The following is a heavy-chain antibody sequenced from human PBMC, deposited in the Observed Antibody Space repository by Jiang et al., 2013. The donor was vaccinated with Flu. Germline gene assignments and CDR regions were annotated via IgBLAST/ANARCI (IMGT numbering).Heavy chain of an antibody. D-gene: IGHD5-18*01. CDR1: GGSISSYY. V-gene: IGHV4-59*01. CDR2: IYYSGST. Sequence: GPGLVKPSETLSLTCTVSGGSISSYYWSWIRQPPGKGLEWIGYIYYSGSTNYNPSLKSRVTISVDTSKNQFSLKLSSVTAADTAVYYCARAPRGYSYGYDYYYGMDVWGQGTTVTVSS. J-gene: IGHJ6*02. CDR3: ARAPRGYSYGYDYYYGMDV.